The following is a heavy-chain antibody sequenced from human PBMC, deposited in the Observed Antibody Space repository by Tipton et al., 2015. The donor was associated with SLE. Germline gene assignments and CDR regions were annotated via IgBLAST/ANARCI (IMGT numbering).Heavy chain of an antibody. CDR3: ARGGIAVAGTGAFDI. V-gene: IGHV4-39*07. D-gene: IGHD6-19*01. J-gene: IGHJ3*02. Sequence: TLSLTCTVSGGSISSGGYYWSWIRQPPGKGLEWIGEINHSGSTNYNPSLKSRVTISVDTSKNQFSLKLSSVTAADTAVYYCARGGIAVAGTGAFDIWGQGTMVTVSS. CDR2: INHSGST. CDR1: GGSISSGGYY.